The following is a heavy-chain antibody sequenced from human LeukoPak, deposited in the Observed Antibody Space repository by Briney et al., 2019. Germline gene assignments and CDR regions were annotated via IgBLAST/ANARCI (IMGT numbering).Heavy chain of an antibody. V-gene: IGHV4-31*03. D-gene: IGHD3-3*01. CDR3: ARGEVLRFLDWLDP. J-gene: IGHJ5*02. CDR2: IYYSGST. Sequence: SETLSLTCTVSGGSISSGGYYWSWIRQHPGKGLEWIGYIYYSGSTYYNPSLKSRVTISVDTSKNQFSLKLSSVTAADTAVYYCARGEVLRFLDWLDPWGQGTLVTVSS. CDR1: GGSISSGGYY.